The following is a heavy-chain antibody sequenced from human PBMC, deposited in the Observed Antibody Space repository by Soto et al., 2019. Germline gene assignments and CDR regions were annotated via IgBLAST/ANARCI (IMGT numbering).Heavy chain of an antibody. CDR1: GDSISSSSYY. Sequence: SETLSLTCTVSGDSISSSSYYWGWIRQPPGKGLEWIGSIYYSGSTYYNPSLKSRVTISVDTSKNQFSLKLSSVTAADTAVYYCARHSSSWYRDYYGMDVWGQGTTVTVSS. CDR3: ARHSSSWYRDYYGMDV. D-gene: IGHD6-13*01. J-gene: IGHJ6*02. CDR2: IYYSGST. V-gene: IGHV4-39*01.